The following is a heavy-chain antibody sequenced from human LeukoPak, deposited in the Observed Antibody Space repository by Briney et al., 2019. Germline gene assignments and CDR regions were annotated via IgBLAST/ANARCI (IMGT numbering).Heavy chain of an antibody. V-gene: IGHV4-59*08. J-gene: IGHJ4*02. CDR3: ARRRGWKQQLVYFDY. D-gene: IGHD6-13*01. CDR2: LFHSGTP. Sequence: PSETLSLTCTVSGGSISNYYWSRIRQPPGKGLEWIGYLFHSGTPRYNPSLKSRVTISADTSKNQFFLTLNSTTAADMAVYYCARRRGWKQQLVYFDYWGQGTLATVSS. CDR1: GGSISNYY.